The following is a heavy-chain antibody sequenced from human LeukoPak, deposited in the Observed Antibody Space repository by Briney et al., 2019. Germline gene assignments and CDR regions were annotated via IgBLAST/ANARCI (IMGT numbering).Heavy chain of an antibody. D-gene: IGHD3-3*01. V-gene: IGHV3-30*18. CDR3: AKENDFVY. CDR1: GFPSINYD. CDR2: ISYDGTNK. Sequence: GGSLKFSCAPPGFPSINYDMPWAPQVPGKGLEWVAVISYDGTNKYYADSVKGRFTISRDNSKSTLYLQMNSLRAEDTAVYYCAKENDFVYWGQGTLVTVSS. J-gene: IGHJ4*02.